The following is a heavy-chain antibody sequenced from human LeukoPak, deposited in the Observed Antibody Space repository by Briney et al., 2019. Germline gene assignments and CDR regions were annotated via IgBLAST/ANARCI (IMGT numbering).Heavy chain of an antibody. CDR2: INHSGST. Sequence: SETLSLTYAVYGGSFSGYYWSWIRQPPGKGLEWIGEINHSGSTNYNPSLKSRVTISVDTSKNQFSLKLSSVTAADTAVYYCARVSPAATILRRRYNWFDPWGQGTLVTVSS. V-gene: IGHV4-34*01. D-gene: IGHD2-2*01. CDR1: GGSFSGYY. CDR3: ARVSPAATILRRRYNWFDP. J-gene: IGHJ5*02.